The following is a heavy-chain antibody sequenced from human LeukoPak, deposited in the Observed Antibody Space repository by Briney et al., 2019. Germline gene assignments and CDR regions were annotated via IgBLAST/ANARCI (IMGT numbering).Heavy chain of an antibody. CDR2: IYPGDSDT. CDR1: GYSFTSYW. D-gene: IGHD5-18*01. V-gene: IGHV5-51*01. J-gene: IGHJ4*02. CDR3: AATYSYGYRYFDY. Sequence: GESLKISCKGFGYSFTSYWIGWVRQMPGKGLEWMGIIYPGDSDTRYSPSFQGQVTISADKSISTAYLQWSSLKASDTAMYYCAATYSYGYRYFDYWGQGTLVTVSS.